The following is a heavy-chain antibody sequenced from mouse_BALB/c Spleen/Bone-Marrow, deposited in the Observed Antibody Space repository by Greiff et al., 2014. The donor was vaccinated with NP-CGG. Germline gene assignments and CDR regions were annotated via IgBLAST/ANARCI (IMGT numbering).Heavy chain of an antibody. V-gene: IGHV14-4*02. Sequence: EVQLQQSGAELVRSGASVKLSCTASGFNIKDYYMHWVKQRPEQGLEWIGWIDPENGDTEYAPKFQGKATMTADTSSNTAYLQLSSLTSEDTAVYYCNRIYYGSMGYWGQGTSVTVSS. D-gene: IGHD2-2*01. CDR2: IDPENGDT. CDR3: NRIYYGSMGY. J-gene: IGHJ4*01. CDR1: GFNIKDYY.